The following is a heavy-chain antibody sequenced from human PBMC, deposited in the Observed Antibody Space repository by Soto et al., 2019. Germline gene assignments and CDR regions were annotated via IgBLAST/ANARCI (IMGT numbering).Heavy chain of an antibody. D-gene: IGHD3-10*01. V-gene: IGHV4-39*01. CDR3: ARLWFGAYYYYYGMDV. Sequence: SSETLSLTCTVSGGSISSSSYYWGWIRQPPGKGLEWIGSIYYSGSTYYNPSLKSRVTISVDTSKNQFSLKLSSVTAADTAVYYRARLWFGAYYYYYGMDVWGQGTTVTVSS. CDR1: GGSISSSSYY. J-gene: IGHJ6*02. CDR2: IYYSGST.